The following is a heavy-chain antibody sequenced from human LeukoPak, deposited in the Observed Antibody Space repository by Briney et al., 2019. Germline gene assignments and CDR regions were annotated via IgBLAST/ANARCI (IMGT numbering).Heavy chain of an antibody. V-gene: IGHV4-39*07. J-gene: IGHJ6*02. CDR3: ARESRHYYYYGMDV. Sequence: SETLSLTCSVSGGSISSSSFHWGWIRQPPGKGLEWIGSIYYSGSTYYNPSLKSRVTLSVDTSKNQLSLKMSSVTAADTAVYYCARESRHYYYYGMDVWGQGITGTVSS. CDR1: GGSISSSSFH. CDR2: IYYSGST.